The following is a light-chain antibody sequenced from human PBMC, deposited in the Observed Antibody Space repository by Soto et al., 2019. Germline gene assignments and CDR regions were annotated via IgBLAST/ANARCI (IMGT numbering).Light chain of an antibody. Sequence: DIQMTQSPSSLSASVGDRVTITCRASQTIVNYLSWYQQKPGKAPKLLIYAASSLQSGVPSRFSASGFGTEFTLTISSLQPEDFATYYCQQSFFSPWRFGQGTNVELK. CDR3: QQSFFSPWR. CDR1: QTIVNY. V-gene: IGKV1-39*01. J-gene: IGKJ1*01. CDR2: AAS.